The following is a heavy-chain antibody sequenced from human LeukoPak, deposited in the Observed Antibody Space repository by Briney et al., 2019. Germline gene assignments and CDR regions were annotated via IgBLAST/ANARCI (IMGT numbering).Heavy chain of an antibody. V-gene: IGHV1-46*01. CDR3: ARDRYKEPYVGENNWFDP. J-gene: IGHJ5*02. CDR1: GYTFTSYY. CDR2: INPSGGST. Sequence: ASVKVSCKAFGYTFTSYYMHWVRQAPGQGLEWMGIINPSGGSTSYAQKFQGRVTMTRDMSTSTVYMELSSLRSEDTAVYYRARDRYKEPYVGENNWFDPWGQGTLVTVSS. D-gene: IGHD1-1*01.